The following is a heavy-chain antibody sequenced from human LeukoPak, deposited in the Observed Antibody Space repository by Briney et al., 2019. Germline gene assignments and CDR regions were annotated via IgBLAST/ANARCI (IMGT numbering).Heavy chain of an antibody. CDR1: GFTFSSHS. D-gene: IGHD5-24*01. V-gene: IGHV3-7*01. Sequence: PGGSLRLSCAASGFTFSSHSMNWVRQAPGKGLEWVANIKQDGSEKFHVDSVKGRFTVSRDNAKNSLYLQMNSLRAEDTAVYYCARDADLGTTITGAFDIWGQGTMATVS. CDR3: ARDADLGTTITGAFDI. CDR2: IKQDGSEK. J-gene: IGHJ3*02.